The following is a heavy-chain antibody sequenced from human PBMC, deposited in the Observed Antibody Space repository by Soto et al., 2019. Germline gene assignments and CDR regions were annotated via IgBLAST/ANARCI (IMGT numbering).Heavy chain of an antibody. CDR2: IYYSGST. Sequence: SETLSLTCTVSGGSISSSSYYWGWIRQPPGKRLEWIGSIYYSGSTYYNPSLKSRVTISVDTSNYQFSLKLSSVTAADTAVYYFGIVDMITFGGITGPNDAFDRWGQGKMVT. CDR1: GGSISSSSYY. D-gene: IGHD3-16*01. CDR3: GIVDMITFGGITGPNDAFDR. V-gene: IGHV4-39*01. J-gene: IGHJ3*01.